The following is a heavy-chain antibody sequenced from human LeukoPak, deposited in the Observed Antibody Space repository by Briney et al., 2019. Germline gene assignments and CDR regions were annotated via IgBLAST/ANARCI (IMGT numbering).Heavy chain of an antibody. CDR3: VVGGSPGS. CDR2: ISTDGYTT. D-gene: IGHD2-15*01. V-gene: IGHV3-74*01. J-gene: IGHJ5*02. Sequence: GGSLRLSCAASGLAFSAYKMHWVRQAPRKGLVWVSRISTDGYTTDYADFVQGRFTASRDNTKNTWSLEMNSLRSEDTAVYYCVVGGSPGSWGQGTPVTVSS. CDR1: GLAFSAYK.